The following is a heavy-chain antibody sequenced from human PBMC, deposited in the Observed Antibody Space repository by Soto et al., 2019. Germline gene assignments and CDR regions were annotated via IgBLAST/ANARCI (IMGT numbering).Heavy chain of an antibody. V-gene: IGHV3-23*01. J-gene: IGHJ4*02. Sequence: GGSLRLSCAASGFTFSSYAMSWVRQAPGKGLEWVSAISGSGGSTYYADSVKGRFTISRDNSKNTLYLQMDSLRAEDTAVYYCAKVEKHSITIFGVVTPKWCVFDYWGQGTLVTVSS. D-gene: IGHD3-3*01. CDR3: AKVEKHSITIFGVVTPKWCVFDY. CDR1: GFTFSSYA. CDR2: ISGSGGST.